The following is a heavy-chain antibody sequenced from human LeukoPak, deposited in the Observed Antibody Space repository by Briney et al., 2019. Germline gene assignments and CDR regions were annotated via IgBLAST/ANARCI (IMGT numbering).Heavy chain of an antibody. CDR2: IYYSGST. D-gene: IGHD2-2*01. CDR3: ASAPEYQLLPNWFDP. CDR1: GGSISSGSYY. Sequence: SETLSLTCTVSGGSISSGSYYWSWIRQPPGKGLEWIGYIYYSGSTNYNPSLKSRVTISVDTSKNQFSLKLSSVTAADTAVYYCASAPEYQLLPNWFDPWGQGTLVTVSS. J-gene: IGHJ5*02. V-gene: IGHV4-61*01.